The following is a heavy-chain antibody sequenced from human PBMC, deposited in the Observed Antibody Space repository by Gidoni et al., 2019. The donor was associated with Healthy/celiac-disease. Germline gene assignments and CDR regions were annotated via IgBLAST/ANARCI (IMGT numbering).Heavy chain of an antibody. V-gene: IGHV3-9*01. Sequence: EVQLVESGGGLVQPGRSLRRSCAASGFTFDDYAMHWVRQAPGKGLEWVSGISWNSGSIGYADSVKGRFTISRDNAKNSLYLQMNSLRAEDTALYYCAKFNFWGQGTLVTVSS. CDR3: AKFNF. CDR2: ISWNSGSI. CDR1: GFTFDDYA. J-gene: IGHJ4*02.